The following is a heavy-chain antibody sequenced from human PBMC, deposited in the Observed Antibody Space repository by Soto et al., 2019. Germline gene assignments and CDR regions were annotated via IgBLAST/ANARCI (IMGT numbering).Heavy chain of an antibody. D-gene: IGHD2-2*01. CDR2: IIPIFGTA. Sequence: SVKVSCKASGGTFSSYAISWVRQAPGQGXEWMGGIIPIFGTANYAQKFQGRVTITADESTSTAYMELSSLRSEDTAVYYCARVNGDIVVVPAANYYYYGMDVWGQGTTVTVSS. CDR1: GGTFSSYA. J-gene: IGHJ6*02. CDR3: ARVNGDIVVVPAANYYYYGMDV. V-gene: IGHV1-69*13.